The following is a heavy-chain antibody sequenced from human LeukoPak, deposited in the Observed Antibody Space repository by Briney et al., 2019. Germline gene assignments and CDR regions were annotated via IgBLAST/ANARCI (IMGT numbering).Heavy chain of an antibody. Sequence: GGSLRLSCAASGFTFSNYNMNWVRQAPGKGLEWVSYISSSSTIYYADSVKGRFTISRDNAKNSLYLQMNSLRDDDTAVYYCATRSSGWYYFDYWGQGTLVTVSS. D-gene: IGHD6-19*01. CDR2: ISSSSTI. J-gene: IGHJ4*02. V-gene: IGHV3-48*02. CDR3: ATRSSGWYYFDY. CDR1: GFTFSNYN.